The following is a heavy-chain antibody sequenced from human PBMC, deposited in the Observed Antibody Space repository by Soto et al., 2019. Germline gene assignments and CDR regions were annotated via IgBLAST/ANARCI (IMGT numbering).Heavy chain of an antibody. D-gene: IGHD3-9*01. CDR2: ISGSGGST. V-gene: IGHV3-23*01. J-gene: IGHJ4*02. CDR3: AKDYYVLRYFIRPAADY. CDR1: GFTFSSYA. Sequence: GGSLRLSCAASGFTFSSYAMSWVRQAPGKGLEWVSAISGSGGSTYYADSVKGRFTISRDNSKNTLYLQMNSLRAEDTAVYYCAKDYYVLRYFIRPAADYWGQGTLVTVSS.